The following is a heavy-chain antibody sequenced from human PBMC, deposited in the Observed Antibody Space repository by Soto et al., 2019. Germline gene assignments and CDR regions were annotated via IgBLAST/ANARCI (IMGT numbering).Heavy chain of an antibody. J-gene: IGHJ5*02. CDR2: IHNSGST. CDR1: GGSISNYY. CDR3: ARDLRVTRPIVGLLVGFDP. Sequence: SETLSLTCTVSGGSISNYYWSWIRQPPGKGLEWIGYIHNSGSTNYNPSLKSRITISVDTSASTAYMELSSLRSEDTAVYYCARDLRVTRPIVGLLVGFDPWGQGTLVTVSS. D-gene: IGHD2-15*01. V-gene: IGHV4-59*01.